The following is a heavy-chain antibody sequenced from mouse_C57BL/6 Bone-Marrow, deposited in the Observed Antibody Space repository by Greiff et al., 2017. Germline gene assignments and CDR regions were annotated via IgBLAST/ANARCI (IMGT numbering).Heavy chain of an antibody. J-gene: IGHJ2*01. CDR3: ARYDYDGYFDY. Sequence: QVQLQQPGAELVRPGTSVKLSCKASGYTFTSYWMHWVKQRPGQGLEWIGVIDPSDSYTNYNQKFKGKATLTVDTSSGTAYMQLSSLTSEDSAVYYCARYDYDGYFDYWGQGTTLTVSS. CDR2: IDPSDSYT. D-gene: IGHD2-4*01. V-gene: IGHV1-59*01. CDR1: GYTFTSYW.